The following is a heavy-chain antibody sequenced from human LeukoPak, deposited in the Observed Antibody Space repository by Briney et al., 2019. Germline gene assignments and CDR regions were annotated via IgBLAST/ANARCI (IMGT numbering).Heavy chain of an antibody. CDR2: ISYDGSNK. Sequence: GGSLRLSCAASGFTFSSHAVHWVRQAPGKGLEWVAVISYDGSNKYYADSVKGRFTISRDNSKNTLYLQMNSLRAEDTAVYYSAVIVVVPAAIWFDYWGQGTLVTVSS. CDR1: GFTFSSHA. V-gene: IGHV3-30-3*01. J-gene: IGHJ4*02. D-gene: IGHD2-2*02. CDR3: AVIVVVPAAIWFDY.